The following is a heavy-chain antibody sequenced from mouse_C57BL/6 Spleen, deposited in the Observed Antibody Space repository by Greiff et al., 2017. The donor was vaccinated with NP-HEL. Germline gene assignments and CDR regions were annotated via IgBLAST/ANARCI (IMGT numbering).Heavy chain of an antibody. D-gene: IGHD2-3*01. CDR1: GYTFTTYP. CDR2: FHPYNDDT. J-gene: IGHJ1*03. Sequence: LVESGAELVKPGASVKMSCKASGYTFTTYPIEWMKQNHGKSLEWIGNFHPYNDDTKYNEKFKGKATLTVEKSSSTVYLELSRLTSDDSAVYYCARGGWLLRYFDVWGTGTTVTVSS. V-gene: IGHV1-47*01. CDR3: ARGGWLLRYFDV.